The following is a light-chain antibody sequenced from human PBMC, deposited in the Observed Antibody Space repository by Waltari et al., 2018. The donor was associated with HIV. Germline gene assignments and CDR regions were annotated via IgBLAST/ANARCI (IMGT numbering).Light chain of an antibody. CDR1: SSNIGAGYD. V-gene: IGLV1-40*01. Sequence: QSVLTQPPSVSGAPGQRVTISCTGRSSNIGAGYDLHWYQQFPGTAPKVLIYGNTYRPSGVPDRFSGSKSGSSASLLITGLQAEDDADYYCQSYDISLSGWVFGGGTKLTVL. J-gene: IGLJ3*02. CDR2: GNT. CDR3: QSYDISLSGWV.